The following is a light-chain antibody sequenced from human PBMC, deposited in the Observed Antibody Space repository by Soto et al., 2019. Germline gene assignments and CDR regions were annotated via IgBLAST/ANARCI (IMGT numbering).Light chain of an antibody. J-gene: IGKJ5*01. V-gene: IGKV3-20*01. Sequence: EIVMPQSPATLSVSPGERVTLSCRASQSVSSNLAWHQQKPGQAPRLLIYGASSRATGIPDRFSGSGSGTDFTLTISRLEPEDFAVYYCQQYGSSPITFGQGTLLEIK. CDR3: QQYGSSPIT. CDR2: GAS. CDR1: QSVSSN.